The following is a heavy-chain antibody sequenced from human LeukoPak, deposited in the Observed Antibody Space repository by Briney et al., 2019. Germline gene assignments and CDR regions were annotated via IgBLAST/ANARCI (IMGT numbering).Heavy chain of an antibody. Sequence: HPGGSLRLSCAASGFTFSSYAMSWVRQAPGKGLEWVSAISGSGGSTYYADSVKGRFTISRDNSKNTLYLQMNSLRAEDTAVYYCAKEGPPNPPFFWSGYYTDYWGQGTLVTVSS. CDR2: ISGSGGST. J-gene: IGHJ4*02. D-gene: IGHD3-3*01. V-gene: IGHV3-23*01. CDR1: GFTFSSYA. CDR3: AKEGPPNPPFFWSGYYTDY.